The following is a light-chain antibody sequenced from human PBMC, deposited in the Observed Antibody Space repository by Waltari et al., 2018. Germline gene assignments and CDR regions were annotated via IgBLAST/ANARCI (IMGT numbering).Light chain of an antibody. CDR1: QSIGRK. V-gene: IGKV1-39*01. CDR2: AAS. J-gene: IGKJ2*03. Sequence: DIQMTQSPSSLSASVVDRVTITCRASQSIGRKLNWYQQKPGKAPNLLVYAASTLQSGTPSRFSGSASGTDFTLTISSLQPDDSATYYCQQSSTIPYSFGQGTKVEIK. CDR3: QQSSTIPYS.